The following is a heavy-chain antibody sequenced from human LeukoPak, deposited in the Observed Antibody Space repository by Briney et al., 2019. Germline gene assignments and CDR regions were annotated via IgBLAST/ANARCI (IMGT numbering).Heavy chain of an antibody. CDR1: GYKFASYW. CDR2: IYPGDSDT. V-gene: IGHV5-51*01. J-gene: IGHJ3*02. CDR3: ARGHHYSLPHDAFDI. Sequence: PGESLKISCKGSGYKFASYWIGWMRQVPGIGLEWMGIIYPGDSDTRYSPSFQGQVTISADKSISTAYLQWSSLKASDTAMYYCARGHHYSLPHDAFDIWGQGTMVTVSS. D-gene: IGHD2-21*01.